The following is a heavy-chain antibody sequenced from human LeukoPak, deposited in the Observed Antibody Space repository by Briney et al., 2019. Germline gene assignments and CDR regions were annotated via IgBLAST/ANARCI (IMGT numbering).Heavy chain of an antibody. CDR2: ISSSGSTI. J-gene: IGHJ2*01. D-gene: IGHD4-17*01. Sequence: GGSLRLSCAASGFTFSDYCMSWIRQAPGKGLEWVSYISSSGSTIYYADSVKGRFTVSRDNSKNTLFLQMNTLRAEDTAVYYCATLYGDYNWYFDLWGRGTLVTVSS. CDR1: GFTFSDYC. CDR3: ATLYGDYNWYFDL. V-gene: IGHV3-11*01.